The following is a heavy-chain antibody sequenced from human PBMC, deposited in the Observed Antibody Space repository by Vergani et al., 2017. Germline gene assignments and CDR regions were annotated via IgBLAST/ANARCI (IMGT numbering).Heavy chain of an antibody. D-gene: IGHD3-10*01. CDR2: MYHSGST. J-gene: IGHJ5*02. V-gene: IGHV4-59*01. CDR1: GGSMSGYY. CDR3: GRVADFYGLGSRLLDL. Sequence: QVRLQESGPGLVKPSETLSLTCSVSGGSMSGYYWSWIRQPPGKELEWIWYMYHSGSTNYNPSLETRVTISGDTSKNQFSLELNFVTAADTAVYYCGRVADFYGLGSRLLDLWGQGILVTVSS.